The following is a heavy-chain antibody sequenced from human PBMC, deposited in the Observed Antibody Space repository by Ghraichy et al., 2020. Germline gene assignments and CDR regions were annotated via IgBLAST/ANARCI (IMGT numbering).Heavy chain of an antibody. D-gene: IGHD2-2*01. CDR1: GGSIRNSSYY. CDR3: ARGLLGYCSSISCYGFDY. J-gene: IGHJ4*02. CDR2: IYYSGSA. Sequence: LSLTCSVSGGSIRNSSYYWGWIRQPPGKGLEWIGNIYYSGSAYYNPSLKSRVTISVDTSRNQFSLNLRSVTAADTAFYYCARGLLGYCSSISCYGFDYWGQGPLVTVSS. V-gene: IGHV4-39*01.